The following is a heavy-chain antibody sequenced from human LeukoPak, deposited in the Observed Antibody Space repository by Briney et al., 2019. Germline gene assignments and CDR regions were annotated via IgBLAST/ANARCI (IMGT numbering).Heavy chain of an antibody. V-gene: IGHV3-7*05. CDR2: IKQDGSDK. CDR1: GFPFSSSW. J-gene: IGHJ4*02. D-gene: IGHD2-15*01. Sequence: GGSLRLSCTASGFPFSSSWMSWVRQAPGKGLEWVANIKQDGSDKYYVDSVKGRLTISRDNAKNSLYLQMDSLRAEDTAVYYCARGPLSRPFDYWGQGTLVTVSS. CDR3: ARGPLSRPFDY.